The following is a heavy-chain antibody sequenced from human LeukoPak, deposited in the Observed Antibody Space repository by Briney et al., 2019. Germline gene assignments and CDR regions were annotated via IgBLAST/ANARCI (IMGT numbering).Heavy chain of an antibody. J-gene: IGHJ4*02. CDR2: ISAGGNNT. Sequence: GGSLRLSCAASGFTFSNYDMGWVRQAPGKGLEWVSVISAGGNNTLYADSVRGRFTISRDNSRNAVDLQMNSLRAEDTAVYYCGKRSTSLRGRGNYWGQGALVTVST. CDR3: GKRSTSLRGRGNY. CDR1: GFTFSNYD. D-gene: IGHD2-2*01. V-gene: IGHV3-23*01.